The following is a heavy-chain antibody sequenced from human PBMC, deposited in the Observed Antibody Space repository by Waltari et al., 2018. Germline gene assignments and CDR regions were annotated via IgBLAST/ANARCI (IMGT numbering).Heavy chain of an antibody. D-gene: IGHD6-13*01. CDR2: IIPIFGTA. CDR3: ARERDPIAAAGNDAFDI. V-gene: IGHV1-69*01. J-gene: IGHJ3*02. CDR1: GGTFSSYA. Sequence: QVQLVQSGAEVKKPGSSVKVSCKASGGTFSSYAISWLRQAPGQGLEWMGGIIPIFGTANYAQKFQGRVTITADESTSTAYMELSSLRSEDTAVYYCARERDPIAAAGNDAFDIWGQGTMVTVSS.